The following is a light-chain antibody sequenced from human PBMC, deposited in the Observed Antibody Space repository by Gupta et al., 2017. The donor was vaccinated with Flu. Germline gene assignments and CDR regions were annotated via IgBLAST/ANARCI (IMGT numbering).Light chain of an antibody. Sequence: VTRGQPASISCRSSQGLVYSDGNTYLHWFQQRPGQSPRRLIHLVSSRDSGVPDRFSGSGSGTYFTLRISRVEADDVGVYYCRQGGHWPWTFGQGTKVEI. J-gene: IGKJ1*01. CDR1: QGLVYSDGNTY. CDR2: LVS. CDR3: RQGGHWPWT. V-gene: IGKV2-30*01.